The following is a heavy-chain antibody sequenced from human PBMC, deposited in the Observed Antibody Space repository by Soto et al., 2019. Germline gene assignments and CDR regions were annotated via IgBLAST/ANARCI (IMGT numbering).Heavy chain of an antibody. Sequence: SAQVSCQASLGALRSDAISCVRQAPGQGFEWMGGIIPIFGTANYAQKFQGRVTITADESTSTAYMELSSLRSEDTAVYYCARVRSGYYGSGGYQGFDDWGPATMGTV. D-gene: IGHD3-10*01. CDR1: LGALRSDA. CDR3: ARVRSGYYGSGGYQGFDD. CDR2: IIPIFGTA. V-gene: IGHV1-69*01. J-gene: IGHJ4*02.